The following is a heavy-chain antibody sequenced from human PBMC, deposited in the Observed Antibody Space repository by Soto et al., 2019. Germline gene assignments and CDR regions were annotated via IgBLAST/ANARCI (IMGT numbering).Heavy chain of an antibody. V-gene: IGHV1-18*01. D-gene: IGHD3-3*02. J-gene: IGHJ6*02. CDR3: ARSSLISGNYYYGLDA. CDR2: ISAYNGNT. Sequence: ASVKVSCKASGYTFTSYDISWVRQAPGQGLEWMGWISAYNGNTKYAQKVQDRVTMTTDASTSTAYMELRSLRSDDTAVYYCARSSLISGNYYYGLDAWGQGTTVTFSS. CDR1: GYTFTSYD.